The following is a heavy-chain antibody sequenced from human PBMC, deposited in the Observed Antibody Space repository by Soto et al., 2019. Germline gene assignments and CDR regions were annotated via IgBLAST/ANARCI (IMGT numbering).Heavy chain of an antibody. Sequence: PGGSLRLSCAASGFTFSNAWMSWVRQAPGKGLEWVGRIKSKTDGGTTDYAAPVKGRFTISRDDSKNTLYLQMNSLKTEDTAVYYCTTVVAATQFKLWEVATIYAYFQHWGQGPLVPVSS. V-gene: IGHV3-15*01. J-gene: IGHJ1*01. CDR2: IKSKTDGGTT. CDR1: GFTFSNAW. CDR3: TTVVAATQFKLWEVATIYAYFQH. D-gene: IGHD2-15*01.